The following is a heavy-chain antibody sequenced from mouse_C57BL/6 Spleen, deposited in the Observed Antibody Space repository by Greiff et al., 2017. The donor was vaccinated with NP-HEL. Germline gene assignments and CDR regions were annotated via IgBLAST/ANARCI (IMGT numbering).Heavy chain of an antibody. CDR1: GFTFSDYG. CDR2: ISSGSSTI. D-gene: IGHD1-1*01. Sequence: EVKVVESGGGLVKPGGSLKLSCAASGFTFSDYGMHWVRQAPEKGLEWVAYISSGSSTIYYADTVKGRFTISRDNAKNTLFLQMTSLRSEDTAMYYCARPYYYYGSSPFAYWGQGTLVTVSA. J-gene: IGHJ3*01. V-gene: IGHV5-17*01. CDR3: ARPYYYYGSSPFAY.